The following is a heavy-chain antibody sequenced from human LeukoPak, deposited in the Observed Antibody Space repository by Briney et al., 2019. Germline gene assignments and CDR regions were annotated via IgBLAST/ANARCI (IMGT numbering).Heavy chain of an antibody. D-gene: IGHD2-15*01. CDR1: GLTLSSYW. CDR2: IKQDGSEK. V-gene: IGHV3-7*03. CDR3: ARWGSGGSSTARTKPAKGFVC. Sequence: GGSLRLSCAASGLTLSSYWMSWVRQAPGKGLEWVANIKQDGSEKYYVDSVKGRFTISRDNAKNSLYLQMNSLRVEDTAVYYCARWGSGGSSTARTKPAKGFVCWGQGTLVTVSS. J-gene: IGHJ4*02.